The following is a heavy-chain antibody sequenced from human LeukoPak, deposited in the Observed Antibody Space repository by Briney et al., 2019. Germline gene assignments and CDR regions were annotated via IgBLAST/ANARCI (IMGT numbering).Heavy chain of an antibody. D-gene: IGHD3-22*01. V-gene: IGHV4-34*01. CDR3: ARGEEYYYDSSGYYYFDY. CDR1: GGSFSGYY. CDR2: INHSGST. J-gene: IGHJ4*02. Sequence: SETLSLTCAVYGGSFSGYYWSWIRQPPGKGLEWIGEINHSGSTNYNPSLKSRVTISVDTSKNQFSLKLSSVTAADTAAYYCARGEEYYYDSSGYYYFDYWGQGTLVTVSS.